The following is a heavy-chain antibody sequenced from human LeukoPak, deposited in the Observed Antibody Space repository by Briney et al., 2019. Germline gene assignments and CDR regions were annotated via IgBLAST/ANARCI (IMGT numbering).Heavy chain of an antibody. V-gene: IGHV4-4*07. Sequence: SETLSLTCAVTGGSINTYYWSWIRQPAGKGLEWIGRFYPSGSTNYNPSLKSRVTMSVDTSKNQFSLKLTSVTAADTAVYYCARGGYNYGTFDYWGQGTLVTVSS. D-gene: IGHD5-18*01. CDR1: GGSINTYY. CDR2: FYPSGST. CDR3: ARGGYNYGTFDY. J-gene: IGHJ4*02.